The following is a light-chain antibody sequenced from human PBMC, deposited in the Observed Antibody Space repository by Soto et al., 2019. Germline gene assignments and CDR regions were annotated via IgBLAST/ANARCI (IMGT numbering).Light chain of an antibody. V-gene: IGKV3-20*01. CDR1: QSVSSSF. CDR3: QQYGSSPPYT. CDR2: GAS. Sequence: EIVLTQSPGTLSLSPGERATLSCRASQSVSSSFLAWYQQKPGQAPRLLISGASSRAAGIPDRFSGSGSGTDFTLTISRLETEDCAVYYCQQYGSSPPYTFGLGTRLEIK. J-gene: IGKJ2*01.